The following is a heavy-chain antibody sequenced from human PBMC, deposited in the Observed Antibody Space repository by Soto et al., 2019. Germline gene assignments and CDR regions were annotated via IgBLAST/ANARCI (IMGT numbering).Heavy chain of an antibody. CDR1: GGSISSYY. CDR2: IYTSGST. V-gene: IGHV4-4*07. D-gene: IGHD5-18*01. Sequence: QVQLQESGPGLVKPSETLSLTCTVSGGSISSYYWSWIRQPAGKGLAWIGRIYTSGSTNYNPSLKNRVTKSVDTSKNQCPLKLSSVHAADTAVYYCARNVDTAMVTVDWFDPWGQGTLVTVSS. CDR3: ARNVDTAMVTVDWFDP. J-gene: IGHJ5*02.